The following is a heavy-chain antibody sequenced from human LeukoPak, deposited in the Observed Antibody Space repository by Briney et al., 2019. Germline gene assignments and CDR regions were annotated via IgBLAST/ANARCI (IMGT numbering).Heavy chain of an antibody. D-gene: IGHD3-10*01. J-gene: IGHJ4*02. CDR1: GFTFSSYA. CDR2: ISYDGSNK. Sequence: PGGSLGLSCAASGFTFSSYAMHWVRQAPGKGLEWVAVISYDGSNKYYADSVKGRFTISRDNSKNTLYLQMNSLRAEDTAVYYCAKVVDMVRGPIDYWGQGTLVTVSS. CDR3: AKVVDMVRGPIDY. V-gene: IGHV3-30*04.